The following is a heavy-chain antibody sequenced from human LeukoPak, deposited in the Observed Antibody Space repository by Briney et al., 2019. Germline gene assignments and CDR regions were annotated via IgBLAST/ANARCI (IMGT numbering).Heavy chain of an antibody. CDR1: GGSFSNYY. J-gene: IGHJ5*02. CDR2: INHSGST. D-gene: IGHD2-15*01. CDR3: SCSGGSCYSRDDPVP. V-gene: IGHV4-34*01. Sequence: SETLSLTCAVFGGSFSNYYWSWVRQPPGKGLEWIGEINHSGSTKYNPSLKSRVTISVDTSKNQASLKLTSVAAADTAIYYCSCSGGSCYSRDDPVPWGQGTLVTVSS.